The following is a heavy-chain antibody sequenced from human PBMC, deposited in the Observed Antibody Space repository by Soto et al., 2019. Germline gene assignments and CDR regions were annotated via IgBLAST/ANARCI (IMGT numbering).Heavy chain of an antibody. CDR1: GDSVTTGSYY. J-gene: IGHJ4*02. D-gene: IGHD4-17*01. Sequence: PXESLSLACAVSGDSVTTGSYYVTWIRQPPGKGLEWIVYIYYSGSTNYNPSLESRATIFADKSGSHFSLNLTSVPADDTAVYYCARRDYAIDSWGRGTLVTGSS. V-gene: IGHV4-61*03. CDR3: ARRDYAIDS. CDR2: IYYSGST.